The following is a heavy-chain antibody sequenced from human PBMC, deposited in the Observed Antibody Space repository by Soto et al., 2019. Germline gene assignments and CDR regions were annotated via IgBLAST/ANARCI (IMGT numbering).Heavy chain of an antibody. V-gene: IGHV3-74*01. CDR3: PRDYMVRGRDSNWFDP. J-gene: IGHJ5*02. CDR1: GFTFSSYW. CDR2: IKSDGSST. D-gene: IGHD3-10*01. Sequence: VQLVASGGDLVQPGGSLRLSCAASGFTFSSYWMHWVRQAPGKGLVWVSRIKSDGSSTTYADSVKGRFTISRDNAKNTLYLQMNSLRAEDTAMYYCPRDYMVRGRDSNWFDPWGQGTLVTVSS.